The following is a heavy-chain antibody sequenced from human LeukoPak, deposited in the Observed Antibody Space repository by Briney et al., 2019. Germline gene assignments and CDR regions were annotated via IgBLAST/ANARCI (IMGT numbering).Heavy chain of an antibody. CDR2: IRSKAYGGTT. CDR1: GFTFGDYA. CDR3: TSLRDEGYSGY. Sequence: GGSLRLSCTASGFTFGDYAMSGFRQAPGKGLEWVGFIRSKAYGGTTEYAASVKGRFTISRDDSKRIAYLQMNSLKTEDTAVYYCTSLRDEGYSGYWGQGTLVTVSS. V-gene: IGHV3-49*03. J-gene: IGHJ4*02.